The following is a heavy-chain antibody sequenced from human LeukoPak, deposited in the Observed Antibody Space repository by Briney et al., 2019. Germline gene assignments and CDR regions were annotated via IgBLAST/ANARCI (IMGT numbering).Heavy chain of an antibody. Sequence: PGGSLRLSCAASGFTFSSYAMSWVRQAPGKGLERVSAISGSGGSTYYADSVKGRFTISRDNSKNTLFLQMNSLRGEDTAVYYCAREKSGYMDVWGKGTTVTVSS. D-gene: IGHD3-10*01. CDR2: ISGSGGST. J-gene: IGHJ6*03. CDR1: GFTFSSYA. V-gene: IGHV3-23*01. CDR3: AREKSGYMDV.